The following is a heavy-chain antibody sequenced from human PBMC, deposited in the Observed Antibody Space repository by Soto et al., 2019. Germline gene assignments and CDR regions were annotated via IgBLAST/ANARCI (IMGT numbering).Heavy chain of an antibody. Sequence: GGSLRLSCAVSGFTFSSYSMNWVRQAPGKGLEWVSSISRSSNYIYYADSVKGRFAISRDNAKNSLSLQMNSLRAEDTAVYYCARDGGYCSSTGCCAAYYMDVWGKGTTVTVSS. J-gene: IGHJ6*03. D-gene: IGHD2-2*01. CDR1: GFTFSSYS. CDR3: ARDGGYCSSTGCCAAYYMDV. V-gene: IGHV3-21*01. CDR2: ISRSSNYI.